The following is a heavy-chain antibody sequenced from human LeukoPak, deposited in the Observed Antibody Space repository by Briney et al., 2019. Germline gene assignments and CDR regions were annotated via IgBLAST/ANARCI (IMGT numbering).Heavy chain of an antibody. V-gene: IGHV4-34*01. J-gene: IGHJ6*02. D-gene: IGHD4-11*01. CDR2: INHSGST. Sequence: AETLSLTCAAYGGSFSGYYWSWIRQPPGKGLEWIGEINHSGSTNYNPSLKSRVTISVDTSKNQFSLKLSSVTAADTAVYYCARGRTTETTYYYYYHGMDAWGQGTTVTVSS. CDR3: ARGRTTETTYYYYYHGMDA. CDR1: GGSFSGYY.